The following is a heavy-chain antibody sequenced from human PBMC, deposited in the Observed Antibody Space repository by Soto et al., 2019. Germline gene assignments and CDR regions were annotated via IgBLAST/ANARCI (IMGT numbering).Heavy chain of an antibody. CDR2: ISYDGSNK. V-gene: IGHV3-30-3*01. Sequence: QVQLVESGGGVVQPGRSLRLSCAASGFTFSSYAMHWVRQAPGKGLEWVAVISYDGSNKYYADSVKGRFTISRDNSKNTLYLQMNSLRAEDTAVYYCAREPLAYCGGECYYPALDIWGQGTMVTVSS. J-gene: IGHJ3*02. CDR1: GFTFSSYA. CDR3: AREPLAYCGGECYYPALDI. D-gene: IGHD2-21*01.